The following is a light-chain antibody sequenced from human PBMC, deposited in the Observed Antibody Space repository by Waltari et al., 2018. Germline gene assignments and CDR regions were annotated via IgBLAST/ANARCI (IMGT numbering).Light chain of an antibody. Sequence: SYELTQPPSVSASPGQAASITCSGDNLGNKYTSGYQQKPGQSPVVVIHEHTRRPSGIPERFSGSTSGNTATLTISGTQAMDEADYYCQAWDRSTHVVFGGGTKLTVL. J-gene: IGLJ2*01. V-gene: IGLV3-1*01. CDR1: NLGNKY. CDR2: EHT. CDR3: QAWDRSTHVV.